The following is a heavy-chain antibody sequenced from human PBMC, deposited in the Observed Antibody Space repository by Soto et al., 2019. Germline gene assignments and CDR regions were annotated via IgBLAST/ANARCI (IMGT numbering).Heavy chain of an antibody. Sequence: SETLSLTCTVSGGSISSYYWSWIRQPPGKGLEWIGYTYYSGSTNYNPSLKSRVTISVDTSKTQFPMKLSSVTAADTAVYYCARGIRRYGGSGTWFDPWGQGTLVTVSS. CDR3: ARGIRRYGGSGTWFDP. CDR1: GGSISSYY. CDR2: TYYSGST. D-gene: IGHD3-10*01. J-gene: IGHJ5*02. V-gene: IGHV4-59*01.